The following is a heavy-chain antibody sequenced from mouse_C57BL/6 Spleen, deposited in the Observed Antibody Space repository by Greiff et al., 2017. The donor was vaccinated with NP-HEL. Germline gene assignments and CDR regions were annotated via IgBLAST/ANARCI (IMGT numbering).Heavy chain of an antibody. J-gene: IGHJ1*03. CDR1: GYTFTSYW. D-gene: IGHD2-5*01. V-gene: IGHV1-69*01. CDR2: IDPSDSYT. CDR3: SRFYSNYWYFDV. Sequence: VQLQQPGAELVMPGASVKLSCKASGYTFTSYWMHWVKQRPGQGLEWIGEIDPSDSYTNYNQKFKGKSTLTVDKSSSTAYMQLSSLTSEDSAVYYCSRFYSNYWYFDVWGTGTTVTVSS.